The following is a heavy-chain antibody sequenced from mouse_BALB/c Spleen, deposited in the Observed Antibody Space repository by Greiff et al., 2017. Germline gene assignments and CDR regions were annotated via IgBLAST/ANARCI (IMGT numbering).Heavy chain of an antibody. Sequence: EVQVVESGGGLVKPGGSLKLSCAASGFTFSSYAMSWVRQTPEKRLEWVASISSGGSTYYPDSVKGRFTISRDNARNILYLQMSSLRSEDTAMYYCARGDRYDVSYAMDYWGQGTSVTVSS. CDR2: ISSGGST. CDR3: ARGDRYDVSYAMDY. V-gene: IGHV5-6-5*01. CDR1: GFTFSSYA. J-gene: IGHJ4*01. D-gene: IGHD2-14*01.